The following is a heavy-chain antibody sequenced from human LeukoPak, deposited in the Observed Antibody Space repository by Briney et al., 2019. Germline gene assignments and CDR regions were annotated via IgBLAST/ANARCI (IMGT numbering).Heavy chain of an antibody. CDR3: ARGRPTYYHDSSTYYYGSSYNWFDP. V-gene: IGHV1-8*01. CDR1: GYTFTSYD. J-gene: IGHJ5*02. CDR2: MKPNSGNT. D-gene: IGHD3-22*01. Sequence: ASVKVSCKASGYTFTSYDINWVRQATGQGLEWMGRMKPNSGNTDYAQKFQGRVTMTRNTSISTAYMELSSLRSEDTAVYYCARGRPTYYHDSSTYYYGSSYNWFDPWGQGTLVTVSS.